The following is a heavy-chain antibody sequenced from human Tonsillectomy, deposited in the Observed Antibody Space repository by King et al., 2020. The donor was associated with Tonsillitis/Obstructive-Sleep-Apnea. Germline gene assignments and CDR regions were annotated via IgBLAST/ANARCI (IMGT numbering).Heavy chain of an antibody. CDR1: GFTCSRFW. J-gene: IGHJ6*03. V-gene: IGHV3-7*04. CDR2: IKQDGSEK. D-gene: IGHD1-26*01. CDR3: AREWEWELFFHYYYYMDV. Sequence: VQLVESGGGLVQPGGSLRLSCAASGFTCSRFWMSWVRQAPGKGLEWVANIKQDGSEKYYVDSVKGRFTISRDNARNSLYLQMNSLRAEDTAVYYCAREWEWELFFHYYYYMDVWGKGTTVTVSS.